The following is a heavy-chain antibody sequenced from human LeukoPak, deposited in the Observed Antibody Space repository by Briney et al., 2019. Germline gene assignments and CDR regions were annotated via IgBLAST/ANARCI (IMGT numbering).Heavy chain of an antibody. CDR3: ARELWFGELLVNWFDP. J-gene: IGHJ5*02. CDR2: IYTSGGT. Sequence: SETLSLTCTVSGGSISSYYWSWIRQPAGKGLEWIGRIYTSGGTNYNPSLKSRVTMSVDTSKNQFSLKLSSVTAADTAVYYCARELWFGELLVNWFDPWGQGTLVTVSS. CDR1: GGSISSYY. D-gene: IGHD3-10*01. V-gene: IGHV4-4*07.